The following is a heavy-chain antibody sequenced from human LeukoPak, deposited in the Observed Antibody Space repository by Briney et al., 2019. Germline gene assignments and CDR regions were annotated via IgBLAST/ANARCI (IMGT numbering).Heavy chain of an antibody. Sequence: PSETLSLTCAVSGGSISSGGYSWSWIRQPPGKGLEWIGYINHSGSTNYNPSLKSRVTISVDTSKNQFSLKLSSVTAADTAVYYCARGLVVVAGYFDCWGQGTLVTVSS. V-gene: IGHV4-30-2*01. CDR3: ARGLVVVAGYFDC. CDR1: GGSISSGGYS. D-gene: IGHD2-21*01. J-gene: IGHJ4*02. CDR2: INHSGST.